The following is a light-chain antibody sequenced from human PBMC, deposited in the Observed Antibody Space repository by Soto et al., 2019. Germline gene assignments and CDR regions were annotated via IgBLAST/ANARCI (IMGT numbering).Light chain of an antibody. J-gene: IGKJ4*01. Sequence: DIVMAQSPDSLAVSLGERATINCQSSQSVLYNSNNKNYLAWYQQKAGQPPKLLIYWASTRESGVPDRFSGSGSGTDFSLTSSSLQAEDVAVYYCQQYYSTPLTFGGGTKVEIK. CDR2: WAS. V-gene: IGKV4-1*01. CDR1: QSVLYNSNNKNY. CDR3: QQYYSTPLT.